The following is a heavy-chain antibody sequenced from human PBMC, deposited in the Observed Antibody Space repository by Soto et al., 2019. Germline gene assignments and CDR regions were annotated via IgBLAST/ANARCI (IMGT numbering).Heavy chain of an antibody. CDR2: ISGSGGST. D-gene: IGHD3-10*01. Sequence: EVQLLESGGNVVQPGGSLRLSCAASGFTFSSYALTWVRQAPGKGLEWISGISGSGGSTYYADSVKGRFTISRDNSMHTLYLQMDRLSAEDTAISYCARHHGGVLSHFHSWGQGTLVTVSS. J-gene: IGHJ4*02. V-gene: IGHV3-23*01. CDR1: GFTFSSYA. CDR3: ARHHGGVLSHFHS.